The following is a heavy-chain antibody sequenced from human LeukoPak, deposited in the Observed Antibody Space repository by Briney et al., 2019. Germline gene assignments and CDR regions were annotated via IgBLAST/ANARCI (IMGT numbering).Heavy chain of an antibody. V-gene: IGHV3-23*01. D-gene: IGHD3-10*01. CDR2: IIDSGGST. CDR3: AKILFGDYADMDV. J-gene: IGHJ6*02. Sequence: GGSLRLSCAASGFTFSSYAMSWVRQAPGKGLEWVSAIIDSGGSTYYADSVKGRFTISRDNSKNTLCLQMNTLRAEDTAVYYCAKILFGDYADMDVWGQGTTVTVSS. CDR1: GFTFSSYA.